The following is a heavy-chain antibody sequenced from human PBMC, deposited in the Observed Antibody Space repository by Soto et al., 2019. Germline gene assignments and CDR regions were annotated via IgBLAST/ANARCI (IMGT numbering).Heavy chain of an antibody. Sequence: QLQLQESGPGLVKPSETLSLICSVSGASITSGNYYWAWIRQPPGKGLEWIGSMYYRGTTPYNSSLETPVSISADTAKNQISLNLNSVTAADTAIYFCARHPSLYRHLEFWGQGILVTVSS. CDR1: GASITSGNYY. V-gene: IGHV4-39*01. D-gene: IGHD4-4*01. CDR3: ARHPSLYRHLEF. J-gene: IGHJ4*02. CDR2: MYYRGTT.